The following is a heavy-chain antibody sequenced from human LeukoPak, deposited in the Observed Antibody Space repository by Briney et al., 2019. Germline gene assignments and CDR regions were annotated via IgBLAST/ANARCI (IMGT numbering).Heavy chain of an antibody. V-gene: IGHV4-34*01. CDR3: ARAPADSSGYYYSGYYYGMDV. CDR1: GGSFSGYY. J-gene: IGHJ6*02. Sequence: SETLSLTCAVYGGSFSGYYWSWIRQPPGKGLEWIGKINHSGSTNYNPSLKSRVTISVDTSKNQFSLKLSSVTAADTAVYYCARAPADSSGYYYSGYYYGMDVWGQGTTVTVSS. D-gene: IGHD3-22*01. CDR2: INHSGST.